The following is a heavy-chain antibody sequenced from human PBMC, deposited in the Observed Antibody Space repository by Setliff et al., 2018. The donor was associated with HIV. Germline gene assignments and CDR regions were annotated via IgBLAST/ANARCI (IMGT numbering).Heavy chain of an antibody. J-gene: IGHJ4*02. V-gene: IGHV3-30*02. Sequence: GGSLRLSCAASGFIFSTYSMNWVRQSPGKGLEWVAYIRNDGSDKYAAVSLRGRFTISRDNSKNTLYLQMNSLRTEDTAVYFCAKNLYSSRWSPLDYWGQGTLVTVSS. CDR3: AKNLYSSRWSPLDY. CDR1: GFIFSTYS. D-gene: IGHD6-13*01. CDR2: IRNDGSDK.